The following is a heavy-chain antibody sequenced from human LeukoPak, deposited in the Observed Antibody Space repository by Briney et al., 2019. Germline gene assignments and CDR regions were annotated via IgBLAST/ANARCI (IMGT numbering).Heavy chain of an antibody. J-gene: IGHJ6*03. CDR1: GFTFSSYA. D-gene: IGHD2-15*01. V-gene: IGHV3-23*01. CDR3: AKDTTAWWYHRAYMDV. CDR2: ISGSGDTT. Sequence: GGSPRLSCAASGFTFSSYAMSWVRQAPGGGLEGVSAISGSGDTTYHADSVKGRFTISRDNSENRLSLQMDSLRAEDTAVYFCAKDTTAWWYHRAYMDVWGKGTTVTVSS.